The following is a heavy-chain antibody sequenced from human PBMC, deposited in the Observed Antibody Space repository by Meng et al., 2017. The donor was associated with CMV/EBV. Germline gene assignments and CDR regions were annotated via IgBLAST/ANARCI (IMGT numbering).Heavy chain of an antibody. CDR2: IYWNDDK. V-gene: IGHV2-5*01. J-gene: IGHJ4*02. Sequence: SGTPLVNRTQTLTLTCTFSGFSLRPTAVGGRWIRQPPGKALEWLALIYWNDDKSYSPSLKSRLTITKDISKGQVVLTMTNMDPVDTDTFYCAHRRRETSYFDSSGSYFDYWGQGTLVTVSS. CDR1: GFSLRPTAVG. CDR3: AHRRRETSYFDSSGSYFDY. D-gene: IGHD3-22*01.